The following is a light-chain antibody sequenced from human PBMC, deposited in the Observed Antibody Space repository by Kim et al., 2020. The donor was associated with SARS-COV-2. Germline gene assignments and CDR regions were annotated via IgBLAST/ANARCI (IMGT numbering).Light chain of an antibody. CDR2: KAS. V-gene: IGKV1-5*03. CDR1: QSISSW. J-gene: IGKJ4*01. CDR3: QQYSSYPLT. Sequence: DIQMTQSLSTVSASVGDRVTITCRASQSISSWLAWYQQKPGKAPKLLIYKASSLESGVPPRFSGGGSGTVFTLTINSLQPDDFATYYCQQYSSYPLTFGGGTKVDIK.